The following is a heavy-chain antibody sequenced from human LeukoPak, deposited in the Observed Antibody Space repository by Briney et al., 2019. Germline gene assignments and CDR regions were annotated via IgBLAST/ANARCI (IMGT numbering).Heavy chain of an antibody. J-gene: IGHJ4*02. CDR2: IIPIFGTA. D-gene: IGHD6-19*01. Sequence: GASVKVSCKASGGTFSSYAISWVRQAPGQGLEWMGGIIPIFGTANYAQKFQGRVTITADESTSTAYMELSSLRSEDTAVYYCARPGGYSSGWYQSDYWGQGTLVTVSS. V-gene: IGHV1-69*13. CDR3: ARPGGYSSGWYQSDY. CDR1: GGTFSSYA.